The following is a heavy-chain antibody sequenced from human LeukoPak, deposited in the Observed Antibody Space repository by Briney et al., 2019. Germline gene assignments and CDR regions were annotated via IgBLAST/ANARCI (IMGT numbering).Heavy chain of an antibody. CDR2: IIPILGIA. V-gene: IGHV1-69*04. CDR3: ARAPDNNWYFDL. D-gene: IGHD1-14*01. Sequence: SVKVSCKASGYTFTGYYMHWVRQAPGQGLEWMGRIIPILGIANYAQKFQGRVTITADKSTSTAYMELSSLRSEDTAVYYCARAPDNNWYFDLWGRGTLVTVSS. J-gene: IGHJ2*01. CDR1: GYTFTGYY.